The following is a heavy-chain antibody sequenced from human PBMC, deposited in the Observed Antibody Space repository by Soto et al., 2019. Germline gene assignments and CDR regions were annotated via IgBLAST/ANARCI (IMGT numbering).Heavy chain of an antibody. CDR1: GFTFSDYY. Sequence: PGGSLRLSCAASGFTFSDYYMSWIRQAPGKGLEWVSYISSSGSTIYYADSVKGRFTISRDNAKNSLYLQMNSLRAEDTAVYYCARDDYDFWRGFRSFSRSADYWGQGTLVTVSS. CDR3: ARDDYDFWRGFRSFSRSADY. D-gene: IGHD3-3*01. CDR2: ISSSGSTI. J-gene: IGHJ4*02. V-gene: IGHV3-11*01.